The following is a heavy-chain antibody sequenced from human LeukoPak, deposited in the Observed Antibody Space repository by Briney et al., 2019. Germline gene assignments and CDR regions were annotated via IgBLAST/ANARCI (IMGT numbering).Heavy chain of an antibody. Sequence: GGSLRLSCEVSGFIFSDYYMSWIRQAPGKGLEWISHVTASGGAKYYADSVKGRFTISRDDAKQSLYLQMNSLIAEDTAVYYCARGVSYYDRGAFDIWGQGTLVSVSS. CDR2: VTASGGAK. J-gene: IGHJ3*02. CDR3: ARGVSYYDRGAFDI. D-gene: IGHD3-22*01. V-gene: IGHV3-11*04. CDR1: GFIFSDYY.